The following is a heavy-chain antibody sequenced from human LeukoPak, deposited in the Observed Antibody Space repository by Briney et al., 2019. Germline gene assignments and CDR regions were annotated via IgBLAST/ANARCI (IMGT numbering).Heavy chain of an antibody. J-gene: IGHJ4*02. CDR1: GFSFSTYS. V-gene: IGHV3-48*01. D-gene: IGHD3-9*01. Sequence: GGSLRLSCAASGFSFSTYSMNWVRQAPGKGLQWVSYISSRSTTIQYADSVKGRFTISRDNAKNSLYLLMNSLRTEDTAVYYCARVGPNHDFLTGSLDYWGQGSLVTVSS. CDR2: ISSRSTTI. CDR3: ARVGPNHDFLTGSLDY.